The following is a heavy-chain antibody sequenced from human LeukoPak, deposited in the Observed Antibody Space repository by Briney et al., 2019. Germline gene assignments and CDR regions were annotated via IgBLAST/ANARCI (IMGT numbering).Heavy chain of an antibody. J-gene: IGHJ4*02. CDR1: GYTFTSYD. D-gene: IGHD3-10*01. Sequence: ASEKVSCKASGYTFTSYDINWVRQAPGQGLEWMGWMSPNSGNTGYAQDFQGRVTITRDTSISTAYMELSSLKSEDTAVYYCARSGTGDERIGVDYWGQGTLVTVSS. CDR2: MSPNSGNT. V-gene: IGHV1-8*01. CDR3: ARSGTGDERIGVDY.